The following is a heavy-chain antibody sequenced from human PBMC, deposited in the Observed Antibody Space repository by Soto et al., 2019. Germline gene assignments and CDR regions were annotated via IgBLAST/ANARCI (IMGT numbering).Heavy chain of an antibody. CDR2: IDQSGTT. Sequence: QVQLQQWGAGLLKSSETLSLTCAGYGGSFSGYYWNWLRQPPGEGLEWIGKIDQSGTTNYNPSLKSRFSMSLDTYRSQCSLKSTSVTAMDTAVYYCAGGRDTVVRGVMNWFALWGQGPLVTVSS. V-gene: IGHV4-34*01. CDR3: AGGRDTVVRGVMNWFAL. J-gene: IGHJ5*02. D-gene: IGHD3-10*01. CDR1: GGSFSGYY.